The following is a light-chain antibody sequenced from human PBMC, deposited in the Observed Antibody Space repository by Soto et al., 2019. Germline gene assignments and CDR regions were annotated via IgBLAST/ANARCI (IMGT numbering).Light chain of an antibody. CDR1: QTISSY. Sequence: DIQMTQSPSSLSASVGDRVNITCRASQTISSYLNWYQKKPGKAPKLLIYAASTLKSGVPSRFSGRRSGTDFTLTISSLQTEDFATYYCQQSSRSPWTFSQGTKVDIK. J-gene: IGKJ1*01. V-gene: IGKV1-39*01. CDR3: QQSSRSPWT. CDR2: AAS.